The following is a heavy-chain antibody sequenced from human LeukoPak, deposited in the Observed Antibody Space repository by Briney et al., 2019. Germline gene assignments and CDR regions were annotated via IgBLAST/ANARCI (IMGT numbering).Heavy chain of an antibody. CDR3: ARDRGLWFGELLSPFDP. CDR2: ISSSSTYI. J-gene: IGHJ5*02. V-gene: IGHV3-21*01. D-gene: IGHD3-10*01. Sequence: PGRSLRLSCAASGFTFSSYRMNWVRHAPGKGLEWVSSISSSSTYIYYADSVKGRFTISRHNAKNSQYLQMNSLRAEDTAVYYCARDRGLWFGELLSPFDPWGQGTLVTVSS. CDR1: GFTFSSYR.